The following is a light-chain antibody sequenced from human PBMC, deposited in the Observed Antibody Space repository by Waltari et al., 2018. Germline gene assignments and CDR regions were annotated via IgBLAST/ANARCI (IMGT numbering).Light chain of an antibody. CDR2: YND. CDR3: AAWDDSLNAEV. Sequence: QSVLTQPPSASGAPGQRVTISCSGSSSHIGSNTVNWYQQLPGTAPNLLIYYNDQRPSGVPDRFSGSKSGTSASLAISGLQSEDEADYYCAAWDDSLNAEVFGGGTKLTVL. J-gene: IGLJ3*02. CDR1: SSHIGSNT. V-gene: IGLV1-44*01.